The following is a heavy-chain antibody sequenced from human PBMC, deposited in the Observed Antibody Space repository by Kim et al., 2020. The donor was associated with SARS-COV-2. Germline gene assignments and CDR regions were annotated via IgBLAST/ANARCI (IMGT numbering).Heavy chain of an antibody. J-gene: IGHJ4*01. CDR1: GFTFSSYG. CDR3: ANFGEVRGPYYYDSGGYKVRPVAEKKRFL. Sequence: GGSLRLSCAASGFTFSSYGMHWVRQAPGNGLEWVAVISYDGSNNYYADSVKGRFTISRDNFKNTLYLQMNSLRAEDTAVYYCANFGEVRGPYYYDSGGYKVRPVAEKKRFLWGHGTLGTVSS. CDR2: ISYDGSNN. D-gene: IGHD3-22*01. V-gene: IGHV3-30*18.